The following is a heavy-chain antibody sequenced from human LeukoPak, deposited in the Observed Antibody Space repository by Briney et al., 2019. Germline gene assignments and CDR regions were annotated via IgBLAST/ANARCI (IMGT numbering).Heavy chain of an antibody. CDR1: GGSISSSTYY. Sequence: PSETLSLTCTVSGGSISSSTYYWGWIRQPPGKGLEWIGTIYYSGSTYYNPSLKSRVTISVDTSKNQFSLKLSSVTAADTAVYYCARQHRPRRRCSSTSCYRELGFDPWGQGTLVTVSS. V-gene: IGHV4-39*01. CDR2: IYYSGST. CDR3: ARQHRPRRRCSSTSCYRELGFDP. D-gene: IGHD2-2*01. J-gene: IGHJ5*02.